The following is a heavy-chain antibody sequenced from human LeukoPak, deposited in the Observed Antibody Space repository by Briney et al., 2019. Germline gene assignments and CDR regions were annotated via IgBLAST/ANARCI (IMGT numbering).Heavy chain of an antibody. J-gene: IGHJ4*02. D-gene: IGHD3-16*01. CDR1: GGSISSSSYY. Sequence: SGTLSLTCTVSGGSISSSSYYWGWIRQPPGKGLEWIGSIYYSGSTYYNPSLKSRVTISVDTSKNQFSLKLSSVTAADTAVYYCARQGAFNYWGQGTLVTVSS. CDR2: IYYSGST. CDR3: ARQGAFNY. V-gene: IGHV4-39*01.